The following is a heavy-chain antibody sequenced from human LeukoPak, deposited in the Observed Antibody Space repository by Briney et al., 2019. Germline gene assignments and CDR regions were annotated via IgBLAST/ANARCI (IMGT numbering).Heavy chain of an antibody. Sequence: GGSLRLSCAASGFTFSSYWMTWVRQAPGKGLEWVANIKRDGSEKYYVDSVKGRLTISRDNAKSSLYLQMNSLRAEDTAVYYCARGRYFFDYWGQGTLVSVSS. CDR3: ARGRYFFDY. J-gene: IGHJ4*02. CDR1: GFTFSSYW. CDR2: IKRDGSEK. V-gene: IGHV3-7*04.